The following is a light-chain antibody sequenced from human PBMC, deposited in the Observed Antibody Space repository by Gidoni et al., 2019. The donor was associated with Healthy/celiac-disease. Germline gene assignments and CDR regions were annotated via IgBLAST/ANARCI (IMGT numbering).Light chain of an antibody. CDR2: DAS. CDR1: QSVSNNY. J-gene: IGKJ2*04. Sequence: EIVLTQSPATLSWSPGDRATLSCGASQSVSNNYLAWYQQRPGLAPRLLIYDASNRATGIPDRFSGSGSETDCTLTISRLEPEDFAVYYCQQYDSSPGSFGQGTKLEIK. V-gene: IGKV3D-20*01. CDR3: QQYDSSPGS.